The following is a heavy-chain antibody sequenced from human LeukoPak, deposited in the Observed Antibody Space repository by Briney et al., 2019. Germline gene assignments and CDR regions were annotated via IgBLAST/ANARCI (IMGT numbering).Heavy chain of an antibody. V-gene: IGHV2-5*02. CDR2: IYWDGDK. CDR3: AHSTAVAERVSDFDY. J-gene: IGHJ4*02. D-gene: IGHD6-19*01. CDR1: GFSLSTSGVG. Sequence: SGPTLVKPTQTLTLTCTFSGFSLSTSGVGVGWIRQPPGKALEWLALIYWDGDKRYSPSLKSRLTITKDTSKNQVVLTMTNMDPVDTATYYCAHSTAVAERVSDFDYWGQGTLVTVSS.